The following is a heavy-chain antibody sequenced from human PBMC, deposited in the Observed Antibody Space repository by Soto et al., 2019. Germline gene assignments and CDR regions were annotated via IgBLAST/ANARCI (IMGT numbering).Heavy chain of an antibody. V-gene: IGHV3-23*01. Sequence: PGGSLRLSCAASGFTFSSYAMSWVRQAPGKGLEWVSAISGSGGSTYYADSVKGRFTISRDNSKNTLYLQMNSLRAEDTAVYYCAKDIKDGSGTYYYGMDVWGQGTTVTVSS. CDR1: GFTFSSYA. J-gene: IGHJ6*02. CDR3: AKDIKDGSGTYYYGMDV. D-gene: IGHD3-10*01. CDR2: ISGSGGST.